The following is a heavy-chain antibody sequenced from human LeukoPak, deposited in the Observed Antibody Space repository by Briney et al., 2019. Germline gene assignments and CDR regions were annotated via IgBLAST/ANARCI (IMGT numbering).Heavy chain of an antibody. CDR3: ARLRNKYDTSGYYPFDY. V-gene: IGHV4-59*08. CDR1: RGSISGYY. Sequence: SETLSLTCTVSRGSISGYYWSWIRQPPGKGLEWIGYIYYSGGTNYNPSLKSRVTILVDTSKNQFSLKLSSVTAADTAVYHCARLRNKYDTSGYYPFDYWGQGTLVTVSS. D-gene: IGHD3-22*01. CDR2: IYYSGGT. J-gene: IGHJ4*02.